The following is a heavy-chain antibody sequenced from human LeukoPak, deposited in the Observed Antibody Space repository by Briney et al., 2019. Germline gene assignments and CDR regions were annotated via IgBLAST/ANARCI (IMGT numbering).Heavy chain of an antibody. J-gene: IGHJ4*02. CDR3: ARDSDSSGYYYGFDY. Sequence: PGGSLRLSCAASGFTFSTYAMSWVRQAPGKGLEWVSGISGSGFGTYYADSVKGRFTISRDNSKNTLYLQMNSLRAEDTAVYYCARDSDSSGYYYGFDYWGQGTLVTVSS. D-gene: IGHD3-22*01. V-gene: IGHV3-23*01. CDR1: GFTFSTYA. CDR2: ISGSGFGT.